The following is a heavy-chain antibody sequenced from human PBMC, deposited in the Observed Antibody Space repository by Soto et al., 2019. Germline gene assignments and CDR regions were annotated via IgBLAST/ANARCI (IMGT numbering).Heavy chain of an antibody. V-gene: IGHV3-30*07. J-gene: IGHJ4*02. Sequence: DSVKGRFTISRDNSKNTLYLQMNSLRAEDTAVYYCARDREADAYNWGTFRHWGQGSLVTVSS. CDR3: ARDREADAYNWGTFRH. D-gene: IGHD1-1*01.